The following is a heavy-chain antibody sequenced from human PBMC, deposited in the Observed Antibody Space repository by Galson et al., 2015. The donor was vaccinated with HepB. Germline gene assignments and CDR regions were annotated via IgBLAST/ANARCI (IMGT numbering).Heavy chain of an antibody. Sequence: SLRLSCAGAGFTFSDYYMSWIRQAPGKGLEWVSYISTDGSSMYYADSVKGRFAISRDNAKNSLYLQMNSLRVEDTAVYYCVRDSRGYYYVDYYYGMDVWGQGTTVTVSS. J-gene: IGHJ6*02. CDR1: GFTFSDYY. V-gene: IGHV3-11*01. D-gene: IGHD3-22*01. CDR3: VRDSRGYYYVDYYYGMDV. CDR2: ISTDGSSM.